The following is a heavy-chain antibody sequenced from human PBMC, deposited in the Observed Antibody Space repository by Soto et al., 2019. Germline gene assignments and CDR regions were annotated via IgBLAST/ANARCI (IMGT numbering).Heavy chain of an antibody. V-gene: IGHV4-30-2*01. CDR3: ARSYCGGDCYRPYYYYGMDV. CDR2: IYHSGST. D-gene: IGHD2-21*02. J-gene: IGHJ6*02. Sequence: SETLSLTCAVSGGSISSGGYSWSWIRQPPGKGLEWIGYIYHSGSTYYNPSLKSRVTISVDRSKNQFSLKLSSVTAADTAVYYCARSYCGGDCYRPYYYYGMDVWAQGTTVTVSS. CDR1: GGSISSGGYS.